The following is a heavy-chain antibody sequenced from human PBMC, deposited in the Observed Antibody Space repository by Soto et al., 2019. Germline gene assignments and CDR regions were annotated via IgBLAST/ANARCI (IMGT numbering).Heavy chain of an antibody. V-gene: IGHV3-23*01. CDR2: ISGNGGST. CDR1: GFIFSNYA. Sequence: EVQLLDSGGGLVQPGGSLRLSCAASGFIFSNYAMSWVRQAPGKGLEWVSTISGNGGSTYYANSVKGRFTISRDNSKNTLFMHMNSLRAEDTAVYYSAKRPHALLCFDYWGQGTLVTDSS. J-gene: IGHJ4*02. CDR3: AKRPHALLCFDY.